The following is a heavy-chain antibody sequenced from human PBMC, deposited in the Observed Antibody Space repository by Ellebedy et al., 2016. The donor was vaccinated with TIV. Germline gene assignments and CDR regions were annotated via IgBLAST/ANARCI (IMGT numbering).Heavy chain of an antibody. CDR1: GFTVSNNY. V-gene: IGHV3-7*01. Sequence: GESLKISCEVSGFTVSNNYMTWVRQAPGKGLEWVAIINQDGSEEYYVDSVKGRFTISRDNAKKSLYLRMNSLRVEDTAVYYCATEKYYYGSGTNRAHFDYWGQGTLVTVSS. D-gene: IGHD3-10*01. CDR2: INQDGSEE. J-gene: IGHJ4*02. CDR3: ATEKYYYGSGTNRAHFDY.